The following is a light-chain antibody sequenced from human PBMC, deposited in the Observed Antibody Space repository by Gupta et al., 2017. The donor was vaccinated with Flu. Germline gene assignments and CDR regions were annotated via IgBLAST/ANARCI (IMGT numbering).Light chain of an antibody. CDR3: QQYDSTGLT. CDR2: WAS. Sequence: SLGERATINCKSNQSVLYSSNNKNYLAWYQQKPGQPPKLLIYWASTRESGVPDRFSGSGSVTDFTLTISSLQAEDVAVYFCQQYDSTGLTFGGGTKVEIK. V-gene: IGKV4-1*01. J-gene: IGKJ4*01. CDR1: QSVLYSSNNKNY.